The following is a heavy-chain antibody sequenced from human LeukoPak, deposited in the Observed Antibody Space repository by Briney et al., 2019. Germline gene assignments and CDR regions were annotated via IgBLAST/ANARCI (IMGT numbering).Heavy chain of an antibody. D-gene: IGHD1-26*01. Sequence: GGSLRLSCAASGFTFSMYWMSWVRQAPGKGLEWVANIKPEGDEKFYVDSVKGRFTISRDNANNSVFLQMNSLRAEDTAVYYCARDGIDYWGQGTLVTVSS. J-gene: IGHJ4*02. CDR1: GFTFSMYW. V-gene: IGHV3-7*04. CDR3: ARDGIDY. CDR2: IKPEGDEK.